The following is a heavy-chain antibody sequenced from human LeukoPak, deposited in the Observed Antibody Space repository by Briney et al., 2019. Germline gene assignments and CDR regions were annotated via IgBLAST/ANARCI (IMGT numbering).Heavy chain of an antibody. D-gene: IGHD3-10*01. CDR3: ARDLSMVRGARYRPYNWFGP. CDR1: IGTFLSYA. V-gene: IGHV1-69*13. CDR2: IIPIFGTA. J-gene: IGHJ5*02. Sequence: SVHVSCLGCIGTFLSYAFRGVRQAPGHGLAGVGGIIPIFGTANFAQKFQGRATNSADESRSTAYMELSNLRSEYTAVYYCARDLSMVRGARYRPYNWFGPWGQGTLVTVSS.